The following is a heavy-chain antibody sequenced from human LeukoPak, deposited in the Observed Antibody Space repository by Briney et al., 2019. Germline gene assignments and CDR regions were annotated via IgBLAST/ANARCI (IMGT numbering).Heavy chain of an antibody. J-gene: IGHJ4*02. Sequence: SGPTLVNPTPTLTLTCTFSGFSLSTSGVGVGWIRQPPGKALEWLALIYWDDDKRYSPSLKSRLTITKNTSKNQVVLTMTNMDTMDTATYYCVTYNWNDDYFDYWGQGTLVTVSS. V-gene: IGHV2-5*02. CDR2: IYWDDDK. CDR3: VTYNWNDDYFDY. D-gene: IGHD1-20*01. CDR1: GFSLSTSGVG.